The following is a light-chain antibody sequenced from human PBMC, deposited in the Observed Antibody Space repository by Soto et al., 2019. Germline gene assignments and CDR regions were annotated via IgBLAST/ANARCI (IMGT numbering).Light chain of an antibody. Sequence: QSVLPRPPSVSGAPGRRGTLSCTGTTANLGAGSDVHWDQPLPGAAPELVICGNRNWPAWVPERCSGSKSGTLDSLAITGLKADDGSYYYCKAYGYNGTAAVFGGGTPLTVL. CDR2: GNR. CDR3: KAYGYNGTAAV. J-gene: IGLJ3*02. V-gene: IGLV1-40*01. CDR1: TANLGAGSD.